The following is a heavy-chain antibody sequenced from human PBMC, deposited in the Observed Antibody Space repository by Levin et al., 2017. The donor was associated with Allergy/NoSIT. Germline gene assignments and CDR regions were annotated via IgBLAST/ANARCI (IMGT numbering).Heavy chain of an antibody. CDR3: ARPRGSRRLELHWFDP. Sequence: GESLKISCQTSGYTFTNYYIHWVRQAPGHGLEWMGWINPNTGETNYAQRFHGRVAMTSDTSITTAYLEVSGLRSDDTAFYFCARPRGSRRLELHWFDPWGQGTLVSVSS. D-gene: IGHD3-10*01. J-gene: IGHJ5*02. V-gene: IGHV1-2*02. CDR2: INPNTGET. CDR1: GYTFTNYY.